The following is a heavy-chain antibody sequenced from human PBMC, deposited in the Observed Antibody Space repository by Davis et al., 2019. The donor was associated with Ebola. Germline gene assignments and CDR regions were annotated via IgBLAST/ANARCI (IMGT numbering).Heavy chain of an antibody. CDR1: GFSFSSYT. CDR3: ARSEPPDY. V-gene: IGHV3-21*01. Sequence: GESLKISCAASGFSFSSYTMNWVRQAPGKGLEWVSSISSSGNYIYQTDSLKGRFIISRDNAKNSLYLQMNGLGAEDTAVYYCARSEPPDYWGQGTLVTVSS. J-gene: IGHJ4*02. D-gene: IGHD1-14*01. CDR2: ISSSGNYI.